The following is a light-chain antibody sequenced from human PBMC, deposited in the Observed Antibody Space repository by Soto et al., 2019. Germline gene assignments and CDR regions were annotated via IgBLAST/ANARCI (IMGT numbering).Light chain of an antibody. CDR3: QQRSNWLT. V-gene: IGKV3-11*01. J-gene: IGKJ5*01. Sequence: EIVLTQVPATLYLSTGERATLSCRAGQSVSSYLAWYQQKPGQAPRLLIYDASNRATGIPARFSGSGSGTDFTLTISSLEPEDFAVYYCQQRSNWLTFGQGTRLEIK. CDR2: DAS. CDR1: QSVSSY.